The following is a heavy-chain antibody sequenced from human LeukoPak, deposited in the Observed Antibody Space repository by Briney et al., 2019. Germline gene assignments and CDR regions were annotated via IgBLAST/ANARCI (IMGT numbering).Heavy chain of an antibody. CDR1: GGSISRYY. CDR3: ARFAATPPYYQYYYMDV. V-gene: IGHV4-4*07. D-gene: IGHD2-15*01. CDR2: IYNGGII. J-gene: IGHJ6*03. Sequence: SETLSLTCSFSGGSISRYYWSWIRQPAGKGLEWIGRIYNGGIITYNPSLKSRVTMSIDTSNNQFSLRLRFVTAADTALYYCARFAATPPYYQYYYMDVWGKGTTVTISS.